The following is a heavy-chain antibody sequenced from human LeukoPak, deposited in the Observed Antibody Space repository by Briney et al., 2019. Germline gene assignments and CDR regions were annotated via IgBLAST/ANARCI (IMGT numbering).Heavy chain of an antibody. D-gene: IGHD6-13*01. CDR1: GFTFSSYA. V-gene: IGHV3-23*01. CDR2: ISGSGGST. J-gene: IGHJ6*02. Sequence: GGSLRLSCAASGFTFSSYAMSWVRQAPGKGLEWVSAISGSGGSTYYADSVKGRFTISRDNSKNALYLQMNSLRAEDTAVYYCAKSYEYSSSWYGYYYYGMDVWGQGTTVTVSS. CDR3: AKSYEYSSSWYGYYYYGMDV.